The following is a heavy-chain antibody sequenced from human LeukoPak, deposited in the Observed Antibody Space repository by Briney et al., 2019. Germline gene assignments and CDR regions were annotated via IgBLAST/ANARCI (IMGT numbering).Heavy chain of an antibody. J-gene: IGHJ4*02. V-gene: IGHV4-59*08. Sequence: PSETLSLTCTVSGGSISSYYWSWIRQPPGKGLGWIGYIYYSGSTNYNPSLKSRVTISVDTSKNQFSLKLSSVTAADTAVYYCARRRSSSWYYLWGQGTLVTVSS. CDR2: IYYSGST. CDR1: GGSISSYY. CDR3: ARRRSSSWYYL. D-gene: IGHD6-13*01.